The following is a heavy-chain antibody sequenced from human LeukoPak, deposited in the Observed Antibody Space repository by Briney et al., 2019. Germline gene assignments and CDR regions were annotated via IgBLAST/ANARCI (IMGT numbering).Heavy chain of an antibody. V-gene: IGHV4-4*07. CDR2: IYTSGST. CDR3: ARVRAQAYSSSWFDAFDI. Sequence: SETLSLTCTVSGGSISSYYWSWIRQPAGKGLEWIGRIYTSGSTNYNPSLKSRVTMSVDTSKNQFSLKLSSVTAADTAVYYCARVRAQAYSSSWFDAFDIWGQGTMVTVSS. CDR1: GGSISSYY. J-gene: IGHJ3*02. D-gene: IGHD6-13*01.